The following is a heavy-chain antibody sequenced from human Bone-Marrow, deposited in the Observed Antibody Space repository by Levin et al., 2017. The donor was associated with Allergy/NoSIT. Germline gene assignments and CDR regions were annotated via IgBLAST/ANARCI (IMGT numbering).Heavy chain of an antibody. CDR2: ISSSSSTI. D-gene: IGHD4-17*01. V-gene: IGHV3-48*01. J-gene: IGHJ4*02. CDR3: ARDLGDGDPTL. CDR1: GFTFSSYS. Sequence: AGGSLRLSCAASGFTFSSYSMNWVRQAPGKGLEWVSYISSSSSTIYYADSVKGRFTISRDNAKNSLYLQMNSLRAEDTAVYYCARDLGDGDPTLWGQGTLVTVSS.